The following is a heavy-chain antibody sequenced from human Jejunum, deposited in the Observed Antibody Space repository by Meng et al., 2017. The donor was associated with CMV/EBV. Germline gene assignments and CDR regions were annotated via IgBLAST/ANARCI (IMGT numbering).Heavy chain of an antibody. V-gene: IGHV3-20*03. D-gene: IGHD6-6*01. CDR1: GFTFDDYG. CDR3: ARGGYSSSSGEYDY. Sequence: SGFTFDDYGMTWVRQGPGKGLEWISGIDGNGGNTAYADSVNGRFTISRDNAKNSLYLQMNSLRAEDTALYYCARGGYSSSSGEYDYWGQGTLVTVSS. CDR2: IDGNGGNT. J-gene: IGHJ4*02.